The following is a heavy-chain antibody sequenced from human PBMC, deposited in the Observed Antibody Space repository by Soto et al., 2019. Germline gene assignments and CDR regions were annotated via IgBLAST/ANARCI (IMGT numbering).Heavy chain of an antibody. CDR1: GGSISSYY. J-gene: IGHJ4*02. Sequence: SETLSLTCTVSGGSISSYYWSWIRQPAGKGLEWIGRIYTSGSTNYNPSLKSRVTMSVDTSKTQFSLNLRSVTAADTAVYYCARDLAAVPRAFDYWGRGTLVTVSS. CDR2: IYTSGST. D-gene: IGHD6-13*01. CDR3: ARDLAAVPRAFDY. V-gene: IGHV4-4*07.